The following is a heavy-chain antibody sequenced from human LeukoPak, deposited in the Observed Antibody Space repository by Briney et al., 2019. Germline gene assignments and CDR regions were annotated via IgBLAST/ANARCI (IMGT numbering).Heavy chain of an antibody. J-gene: IGHJ4*02. D-gene: IGHD3-3*01. V-gene: IGHV5-51*01. CDR1: GSTFSSYW. CDR3: ARQSDFRLDY. CDR2: IYPGDSDT. Sequence: GASLKISYKGSGSTFSSYWIGWVRPMPGKGLEWMGIIYPGDSDTRYSPSLQGQVTISVDTSIGTAYLQWSSLKASDTAIYYCARQSDFRLDYWGQGTLVTVSS.